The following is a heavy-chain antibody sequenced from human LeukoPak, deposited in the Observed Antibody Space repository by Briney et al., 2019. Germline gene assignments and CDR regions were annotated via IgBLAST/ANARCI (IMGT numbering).Heavy chain of an antibody. CDR2: IYYSGST. V-gene: IGHV4-39*07. Sequence: SETLSLTCTVPGGSISSSTYYWGWIRQPPGKGLEWVGSIYYSGSTYYNPSLKSRVTISVDTSKNQFSLKLSSVTAADTAVYYCARGRYSYGYYFDYWGQGTLVTVSS. CDR3: ARGRYSYGYYFDY. CDR1: GGSISSSTYY. J-gene: IGHJ4*02. D-gene: IGHD5-18*01.